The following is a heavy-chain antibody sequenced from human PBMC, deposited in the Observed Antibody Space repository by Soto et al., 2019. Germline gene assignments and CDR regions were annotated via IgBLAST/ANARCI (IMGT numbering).Heavy chain of an antibody. CDR3: ARDGDPEAAFWGGPLGGGRFDP. J-gene: IGHJ5*02. CDR2: IVPVFGTA. CDR1: GGTFANSA. V-gene: IGHV1-69*12. Sequence: QVQLVQSGVEVKSPGSSVNASCKTSGGTFANSAVAWVRQAPGQGLEGMGGIVPVFGTANYAQKFQGRLTITADDSTRTAYMELRSLRSDATAVYYCARDGDPEAAFWGGPLGGGRFDPWGQGTLVTVSS. D-gene: IGHD3-16*01.